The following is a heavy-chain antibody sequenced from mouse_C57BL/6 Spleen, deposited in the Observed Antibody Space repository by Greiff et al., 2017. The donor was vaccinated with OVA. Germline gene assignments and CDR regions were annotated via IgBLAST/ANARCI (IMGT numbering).Heavy chain of an antibody. CDR2: INPNNGGT. V-gene: IGHV1-18*01. J-gene: IGHJ1*03. CDR1: GYTFTDYN. D-gene: IGHD2-5*01. CDR3: ASDSNYPYWYFDV. Sequence: VQLQQSGPELVKPGASVKIPCKASGYTFTDYNMDWVKQSHGKSLEWIGDINPNNGGTIYNQKFKGKATLTVDKSSSTAYMELRSLTSEDTAVYYCASDSNYPYWYFDVWGTGTTVTVSS.